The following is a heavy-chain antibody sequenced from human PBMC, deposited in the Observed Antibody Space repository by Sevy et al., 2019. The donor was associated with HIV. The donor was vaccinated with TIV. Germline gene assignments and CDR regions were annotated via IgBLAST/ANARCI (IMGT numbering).Heavy chain of an antibody. CDR2: VYQIGST. CDR3: AREYYFFDKSGYYWDY. Sequence: SETLSLTCAVSGGSVSSYTYYWSWIRQPPGKGLEWIGYVYQIGSTNYSPSFKSQVTISVDTSKNQFSPRMFSVAAADTAVYYCAREYYFFDKSGYYWDYWGQGALVTVSS. CDR1: GGSVSSYTYY. D-gene: IGHD3-22*01. J-gene: IGHJ4*02. V-gene: IGHV4-61*01.